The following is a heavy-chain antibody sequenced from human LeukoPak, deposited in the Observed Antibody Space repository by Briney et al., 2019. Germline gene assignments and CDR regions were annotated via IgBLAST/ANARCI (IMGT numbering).Heavy chain of an antibody. CDR1: EFAFSTYN. D-gene: IGHD2-2*02. CDR3: ARAPEYQLLYGNYFDY. CDR2: ISTGSSTT. Sequence: GGSLRLSCAASEFAFSTYNMNWVRQAPGKGLEWVSYISTGSSTTYYADSVKGRFTISRDNAKNSLYLQMNSLRAEDTAVYYCARAPEYQLLYGNYFDYWGQGTLVTVSS. J-gene: IGHJ4*02. V-gene: IGHV3-48*04.